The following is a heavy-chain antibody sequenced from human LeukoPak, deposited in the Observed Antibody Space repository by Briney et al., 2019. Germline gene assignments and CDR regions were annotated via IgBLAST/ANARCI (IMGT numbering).Heavy chain of an antibody. J-gene: IGHJ5*01. V-gene: IGHV3-33*01. Sequence: GTSLRFSCTASGFTFRSHAMHWVRQAPGKGLEWVATIWFDGSNENYADPVKGRFTISRDNSKDTLFLQMNSLRAEDTAVYYCARERNMVIIPQGMFGFWGQGTLVAVSS. D-gene: IGHD2/OR15-2a*01. CDR2: IWFDGSNE. CDR3: ARERNMVIIPQGMFGF. CDR1: GFTFRSHA.